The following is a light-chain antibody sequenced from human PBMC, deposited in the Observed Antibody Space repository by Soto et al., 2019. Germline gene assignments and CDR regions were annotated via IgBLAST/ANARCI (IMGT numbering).Light chain of an antibody. V-gene: IGKV1-5*03. CDR3: QQYNSCPTWT. Sequence: DIQMTQSPSTLSASVGERVTITCRASQSISSWLAWYQQKPGKAPKLLIYKASSLESGVPSRFSGSGSGTEFTLTISSLQPDDFATYYCQQYNSCPTWTFGQGTKVEIK. CDR1: QSISSW. CDR2: KAS. J-gene: IGKJ1*01.